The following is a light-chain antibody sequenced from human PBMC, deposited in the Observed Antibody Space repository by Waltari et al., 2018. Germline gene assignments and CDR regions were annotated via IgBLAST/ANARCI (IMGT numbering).Light chain of an antibody. CDR2: DVR. CDR3: TSYTRGSTF. Sequence: QTALTQPASVSGSPGQSITISCTGTSSDVGDFNYVSWYQQHPGKAPKLIIYDVRYRPAVVSNRFSGSKSGNTASLSISGLQAEDEADYYCTSYTRGSTFFGGGTRLTVL. J-gene: IGLJ2*01. V-gene: IGLV2-14*03. CDR1: SSDVGDFNY.